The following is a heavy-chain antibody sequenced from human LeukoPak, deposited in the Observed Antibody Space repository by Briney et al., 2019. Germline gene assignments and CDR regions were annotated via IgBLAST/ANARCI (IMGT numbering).Heavy chain of an antibody. CDR1: GVTFSSYA. V-gene: IGHV3-23*01. J-gene: IGHJ5*02. CDR3: AREWEYSGSHP. Sequence: AGTLRLSCASSGVTFSSYAMSWVRQAPRKGLGWVSAISGRGGSTYYADSVKGRFTISRDNSKNTLYLQTNSLRAEDTAVYYCAREWEYSGSHPWGQGTLVTVST. D-gene: IGHD5-12*01. CDR2: ISGRGGST.